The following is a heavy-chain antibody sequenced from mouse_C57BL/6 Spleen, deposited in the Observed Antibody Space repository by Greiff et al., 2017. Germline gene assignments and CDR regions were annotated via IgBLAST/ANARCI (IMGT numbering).Heavy chain of an antibody. J-gene: IGHJ3*01. CDR2: IHPSDSDT. CDR1: GYTFTSYW. CDR3: AISANWDVEGGFAY. Sequence: QVQLQQPGAELVKPGASVKVSCKASGYTFTSYWMHWVKQRPGQGLEWIGRIHPSDSDTNYNQKFKGKATLTVDKSSSTAYMQLSSLTSEDSAVYYCAISANWDVEGGFAYWGQGTLVTVSA. V-gene: IGHV1-74*01. D-gene: IGHD4-1*01.